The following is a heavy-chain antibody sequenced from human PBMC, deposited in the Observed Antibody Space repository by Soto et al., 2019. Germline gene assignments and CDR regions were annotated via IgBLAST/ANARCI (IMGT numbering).Heavy chain of an antibody. CDR1: GYTFTDYY. Sequence: QVQLVQSGAEVKKPGASVKVSCKPSGYTFTDYYIQFLRQAPGQGLEWMGYINPKDGGTKYAQKFQVRVAVTSHTSIGTGYMELSMLTSDDTAVYYGAGDPWDDGRVTLDYWGQGTLVTVAS. D-gene: IGHD1-1*01. CDR3: AGDPWDDGRVTLDY. CDR2: INPKDGGT. V-gene: IGHV1-2*02. J-gene: IGHJ4*02.